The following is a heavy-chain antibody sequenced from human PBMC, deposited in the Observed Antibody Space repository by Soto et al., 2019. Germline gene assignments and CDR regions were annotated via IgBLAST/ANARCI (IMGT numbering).Heavy chain of an antibody. CDR3: AKPSPVLRLSSSSWYGVRPFDY. CDR1: GFTFSSYA. D-gene: IGHD6-13*01. Sequence: GGSLRLSCAASGFTFSSYAMSWVRQAPGKGLEWVSAISGSGGSTYYADSVKGRFTISRDNSKNTLYLQMNSLRAEDTAVYYCAKPSPVLRLSSSSWYGVRPFDYWGQGTLVTVSS. V-gene: IGHV3-23*01. J-gene: IGHJ4*02. CDR2: ISGSGGST.